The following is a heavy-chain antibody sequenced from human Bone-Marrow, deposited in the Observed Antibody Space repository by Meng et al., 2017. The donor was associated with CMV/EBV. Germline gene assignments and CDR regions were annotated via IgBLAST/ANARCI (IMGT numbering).Heavy chain of an antibody. CDR1: GYTFTGYY. D-gene: IGHD1-7*01. V-gene: IGHV1-24*01. CDR3: ATPLSGTTVSDY. J-gene: IGHJ4*02. Sequence: ASVKVSCKASGYTFTGYYMHWVRQAPGKGLEWMGGFDPEDGETIYAQKFQGRVTMTEDTPTDTAYMELSSLQSEDTAVYYCATPLSGTTVSDYWGQGTLVTVSS. CDR2: FDPEDGET.